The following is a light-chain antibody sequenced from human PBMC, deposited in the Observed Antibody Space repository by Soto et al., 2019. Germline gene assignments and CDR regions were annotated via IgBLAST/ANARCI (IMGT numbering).Light chain of an antibody. CDR2: AAS. Sequence: AIRMTQSPSSLSASTGDRVTITCRASQGISSYLAWYQQKPGKAPKLLIYAASTLQSGVPSRFSGSGSGTDFTLTISCLQSEDFATYYCQQYYSYPATFGGGTKMDIK. CDR3: QQYYSYPAT. CDR1: QGISSY. J-gene: IGKJ4*01. V-gene: IGKV1-8*01.